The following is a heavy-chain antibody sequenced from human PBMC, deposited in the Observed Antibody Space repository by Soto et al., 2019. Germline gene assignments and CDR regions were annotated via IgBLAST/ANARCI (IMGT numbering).Heavy chain of an antibody. CDR1: GGSISSGGYY. CDR3: ARDRRTSETYYDFWSGYPSNWFDP. Sequence: SETLSLTCTVSGGSISSGGYYWSWIRQHPGKGLEWIGYIYYSGSTYYNPSLKSRVTISVDTSKNQFSLKLSSVTAADTAVYYCARDRRTSETYYDFWSGYPSNWFDPWGQGTLVTVSS. CDR2: IYYSGST. D-gene: IGHD3-3*01. J-gene: IGHJ5*02. V-gene: IGHV4-31*03.